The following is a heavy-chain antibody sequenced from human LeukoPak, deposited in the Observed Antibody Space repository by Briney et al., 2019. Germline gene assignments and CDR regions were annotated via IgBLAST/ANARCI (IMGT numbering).Heavy chain of an antibody. Sequence: PSETLSLTCTVSGGSISSYYWSWIRQPPGKGLEWIGYIYYSGSTNYSPSLKSRVTISVDTSKNQFSLKLSSVTAADTAVYYCARHLGSSGSHDAFDIWGQGTMATVSS. D-gene: IGHD3-10*01. J-gene: IGHJ3*02. CDR2: IYYSGST. CDR1: GGSISSYY. V-gene: IGHV4-59*08. CDR3: ARHLGSSGSHDAFDI.